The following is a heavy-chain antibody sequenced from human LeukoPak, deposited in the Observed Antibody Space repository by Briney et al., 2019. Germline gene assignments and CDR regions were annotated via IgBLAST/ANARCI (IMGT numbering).Heavy chain of an antibody. J-gene: IGHJ3*02. CDR1: GGSISSYC. V-gene: IGHV4-59*08. D-gene: IGHD5-18*01. CDR2: IYYSGST. Sequence: SETLSLTCTVSGGSISSYCWSWIRQPPGKGLEWIGYIYYSGSTNYNPSLKSRVTISVDTSKNQFSLKLSSVTAADTAVYYCARHGRKLGYSYGYGYDAFDIWGQGTMVTVSS. CDR3: ARHGRKLGYSYGYGYDAFDI.